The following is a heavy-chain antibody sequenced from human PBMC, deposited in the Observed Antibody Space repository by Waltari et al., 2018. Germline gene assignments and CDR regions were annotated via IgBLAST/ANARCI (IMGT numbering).Heavy chain of an antibody. J-gene: IGHJ6*02. CDR2: ISSSSSYI. Sequence: EVQLVESGGGLVKPGGSLRLSCAASGFTFSSYRMNWVRQAPGKGLEWVSSISSSSSYIYYADSVKGRFTISRDNAKNSLYLQMNSLRAEDTAVYYCASFPTVTTRYYYYGMDVWGQGTTVTVSS. D-gene: IGHD4-17*01. V-gene: IGHV3-21*01. CDR3: ASFPTVTTRYYYYGMDV. CDR1: GFTFSSYR.